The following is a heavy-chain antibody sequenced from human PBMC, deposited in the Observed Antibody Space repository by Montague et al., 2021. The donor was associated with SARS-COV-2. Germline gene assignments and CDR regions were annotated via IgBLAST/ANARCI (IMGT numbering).Heavy chain of an antibody. Sequence: TLSLTCAVYGGSFSGYYWSWIRQPPGKGLEWIGEINHSGSTNYNPSLKSRVTISVDTSKNQFSLKLSSVTAADTAVYYCASLPRITIFGVVIHFDYWGQGTLVTVSS. CDR2: INHSGST. CDR1: GGSFSGYY. D-gene: IGHD3-3*01. V-gene: IGHV4-34*01. CDR3: ASLPRITIFGVVIHFDY. J-gene: IGHJ4*02.